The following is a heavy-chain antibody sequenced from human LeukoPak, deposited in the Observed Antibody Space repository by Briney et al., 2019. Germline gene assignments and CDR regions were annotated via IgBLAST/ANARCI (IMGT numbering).Heavy chain of an antibody. Sequence: GASVKVSCKASGCTFTSYDINWVRQATGQGLEWMGWMNPNSGNTGYAQKFQGRVTMTRNTSISTAYMELSSLRSEDTAVYYCAKGSGSYYRHAFDIWGQGTMVTVSS. V-gene: IGHV1-8*01. D-gene: IGHD3-10*01. CDR1: GCTFTSYD. CDR3: AKGSGSYYRHAFDI. J-gene: IGHJ3*02. CDR2: MNPNSGNT.